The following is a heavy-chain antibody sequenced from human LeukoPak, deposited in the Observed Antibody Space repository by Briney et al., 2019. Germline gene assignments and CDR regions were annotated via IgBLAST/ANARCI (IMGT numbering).Heavy chain of an antibody. D-gene: IGHD2/OR15-2a*01. CDR2: IMFDGSQK. CDR1: GFTFSTYW. V-gene: IGHV3-7*01. J-gene: IGHJ4*02. Sequence: GGSLRLSCVGSGFTFSTYWMTWVRQAPGTGPEWVASIMFDGSQKYYVASVKGRFTISRDNAKNSLYLQMDSLRVEDTAMYYCARYFNSNGYSSLRGDYWGQGTLVTVSS. CDR3: ARYFNSNGYSSLRGDY.